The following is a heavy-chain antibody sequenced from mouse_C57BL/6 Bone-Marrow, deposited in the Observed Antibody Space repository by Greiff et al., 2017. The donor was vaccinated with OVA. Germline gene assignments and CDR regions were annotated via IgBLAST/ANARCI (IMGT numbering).Heavy chain of an antibody. CDR3: ATGTFDY. V-gene: IGHV1-61*01. D-gene: IGHD4-1*01. CDR2: IYPSDSGT. J-gene: IGHJ2*01. CDR1: GYTFTSYW. Sequence: QVQLQQPGAELVRPGSSVKLSYKASGYTFTSYWMDWVKQRPGQGLEWIGNIYPSDSGTHYNQKFKDKATLTVDKSSSTAYMQLSSLTSEDSAVYYCATGTFDYWGQGTTLTVSS.